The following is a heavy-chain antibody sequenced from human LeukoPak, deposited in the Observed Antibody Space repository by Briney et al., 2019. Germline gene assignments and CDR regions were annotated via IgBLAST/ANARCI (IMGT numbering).Heavy chain of an antibody. CDR1: GFTFSVYY. J-gene: IGHJ4*02. D-gene: IGHD4-17*01. CDR3: ARDIDNGDYVVY. CDR2: ISSSGSTI. V-gene: IGHV3-11*01. Sequence: GGSLRLSRAASGFTFSVYYMSWIRQAPGKGLEWVSYISSSGSTIHYADSVKGRFTISRDNAKNSLYLQMNSLRAEDTAVYYCARDIDNGDYVVYWGQGTLVTVSS.